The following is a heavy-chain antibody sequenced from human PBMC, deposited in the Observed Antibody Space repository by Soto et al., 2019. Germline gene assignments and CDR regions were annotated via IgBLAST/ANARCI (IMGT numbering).Heavy chain of an antibody. V-gene: IGHV5-51*01. D-gene: IGHD2-2*01. CDR3: ARLVGRTSFYMDV. Sequence: PGESLKISCKGSGYSFTSYWIGWVRQMPGKGLEWMGIIYPADADTRYSPSFQGQVTISADKSLSTAYLQWRSLKASDTAMYYCARLVGRTSFYMDVWGKGTTVTVSS. CDR1: GYSFTSYW. CDR2: IYPADADT. J-gene: IGHJ6*03.